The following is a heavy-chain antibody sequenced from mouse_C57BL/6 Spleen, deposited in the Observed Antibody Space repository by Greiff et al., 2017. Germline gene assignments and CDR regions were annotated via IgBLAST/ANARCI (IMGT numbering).Heavy chain of an antibody. D-gene: IGHD2-1*01. CDR3: ARAGNYDAMDY. CDR1: GYTFTNYW. J-gene: IGHJ4*01. Sequence: QVQLQPSGAELVRPGTSVKMSCKASGYTFTNYWIGWAKQRPGHGLEWIGDIYPGGGYTNYNEKFKGKATLTADKSSSTAYMQFSSLTSEDSAIYYCARAGNYDAMDYWGQGTSVTVSS. CDR2: IYPGGGYT. V-gene: IGHV1-63*01.